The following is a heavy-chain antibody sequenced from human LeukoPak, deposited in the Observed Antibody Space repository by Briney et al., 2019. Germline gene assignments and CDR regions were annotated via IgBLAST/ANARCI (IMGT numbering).Heavy chain of an antibody. D-gene: IGHD3-10*01. V-gene: IGHV4-59*11. J-gene: IGHJ5*02. Sequence: PSETLSLTCTVSGGSISSHYWNWIRQSPGKGLECIGHVDYIGSNKYNPCLKSRASMSLVTSKIQFSLTLFSVTAADTAIYYCARSLTQGGFGEVVPFDPWGQGNLVIVSS. CDR2: VDYIGSN. CDR1: GGSISSHY. CDR3: ARSLTQGGFGEVVPFDP.